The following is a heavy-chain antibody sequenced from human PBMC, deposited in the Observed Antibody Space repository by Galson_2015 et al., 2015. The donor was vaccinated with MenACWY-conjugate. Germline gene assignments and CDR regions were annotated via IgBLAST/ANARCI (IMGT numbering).Heavy chain of an antibody. D-gene: IGHD6-19*01. Sequence: SVKVSCKASGYTFTGYYMHWVRQAPGQGLEWMGWINPNSGGTNYAQKFQGWVTMTRDTSISTAYMELSRLRSDDTAVYYCAREDSSGWYDYYYYGMDVWGQGTTVTVSS. CDR2: INPNSGGT. J-gene: IGHJ6*02. CDR3: AREDSSGWYDYYYYGMDV. CDR1: GYTFTGYY. V-gene: IGHV1-2*04.